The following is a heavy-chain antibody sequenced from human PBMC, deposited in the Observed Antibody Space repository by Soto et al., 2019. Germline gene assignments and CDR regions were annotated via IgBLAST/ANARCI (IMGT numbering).Heavy chain of an antibody. J-gene: IGHJ5*02. CDR1: GGTFSSYA. D-gene: IGHD2-2*02. CDR2: IIPIFGTA. Sequence: QMQLVQSGAEVKKPGSSVKVSCKASGGTFSSYAISWVRQAPGQGLEWMGGIIPIFGTANYAQKFQGRVTITADESTSTAYMELSSLRSEDTAVYYCARDGPPGYCSSTSCYITWGQGTLVTVSS. V-gene: IGHV1-69*01. CDR3: ARDGPPGYCSSTSCYIT.